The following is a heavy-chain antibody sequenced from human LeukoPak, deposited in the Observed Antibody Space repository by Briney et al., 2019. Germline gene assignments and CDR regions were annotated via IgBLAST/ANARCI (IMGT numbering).Heavy chain of an antibody. CDR2: VHLDGRT. CDR3: AREGGYYRPLDY. Sequence: SETLSLTCGVSGGSVSSTNWWTWIRQPPGKGLEWIGEVHLDGRTNFNPSLKSRLTMSVDLSENHVSLKLTSVTAADTAVYYCAREGGYYRPLDYSGQGTLVTVSS. CDR1: GGSVSSTNW. J-gene: IGHJ4*02. D-gene: IGHD6-25*01. V-gene: IGHV4-4*02.